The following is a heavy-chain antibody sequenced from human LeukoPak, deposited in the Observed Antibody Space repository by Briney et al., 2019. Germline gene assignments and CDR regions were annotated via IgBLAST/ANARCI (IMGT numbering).Heavy chain of an antibody. CDR2: TYYRSKWYN. Sequence: SQTLSLTCAISGDSVSSNSAAWNWIRQSPSRGLEWLGRTYYRSKWYNDYAVSVKSLITINPDTSKNQFSLKLTSVTAADTAVYYCARRMGEGQQLVLSMDVWGKGTTVTVSS. CDR1: GDSVSSNSAA. V-gene: IGHV6-1*01. J-gene: IGHJ6*03. D-gene: IGHD6-13*01. CDR3: ARRMGEGQQLVLSMDV.